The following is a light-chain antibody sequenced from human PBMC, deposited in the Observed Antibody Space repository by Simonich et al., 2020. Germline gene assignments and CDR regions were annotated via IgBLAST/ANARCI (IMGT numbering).Light chain of an antibody. CDR2: WAS. Sequence: DIVMTQSPDSLAVSLGERATINCKSSQSVLYSSNNKNYLAWYQQKPEQPPKLLIYWASTRASGFPDRFSGSGSGTDFTLTISSLQAEDVAVYYCQQYYSTPWTFGQGTKVEIK. V-gene: IGKV4-1*01. J-gene: IGKJ1*01. CDR1: QSVLYSSNNKNY. CDR3: QQYYSTPWT.